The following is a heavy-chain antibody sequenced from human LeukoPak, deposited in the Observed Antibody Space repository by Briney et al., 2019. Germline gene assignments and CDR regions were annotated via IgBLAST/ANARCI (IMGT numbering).Heavy chain of an antibody. V-gene: IGHV3-21*01. CDR3: ASSRYYYDSSGYY. CDR1: GFTFSSYS. D-gene: IGHD3-22*01. CDR2: ISSSSSYI. J-gene: IGHJ4*02. Sequence: GGSLRLSCAASGFTFSSYSMNWVRQAPGKGLEWVSSISSSSSYIYYADSVKGRFTISRDNAKNSLYLQMNSLRAEDTAVYYCASSRYYYDSSGYYWGQGTLVTVSS.